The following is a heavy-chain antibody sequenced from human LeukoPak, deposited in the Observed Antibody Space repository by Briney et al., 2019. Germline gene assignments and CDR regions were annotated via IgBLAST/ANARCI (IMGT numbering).Heavy chain of an antibody. Sequence: PSQTLSLTCTVSGGSISSGGYYWSWIRQHPGKGLEWIGYIYYSGSTYYNPSLKSRVTISVDTSKNQFSLKLSSVTAADTAVYYCARAITMVRINNQNWFDPWGQGTLVTVSS. D-gene: IGHD3-10*01. CDR2: IYYSGST. J-gene: IGHJ5*02. V-gene: IGHV4-31*03. CDR1: GGSISSGGYY. CDR3: ARAITMVRINNQNWFDP.